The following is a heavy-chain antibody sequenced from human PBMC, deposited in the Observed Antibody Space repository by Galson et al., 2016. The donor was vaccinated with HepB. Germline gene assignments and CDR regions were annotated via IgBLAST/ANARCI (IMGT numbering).Heavy chain of an antibody. V-gene: IGHV4-31*03. Sequence: TLSLTCIVSGDSISSGGSHWIWIRQHPGKGLEWIGFIYYSGSPYYNPSLKSRVTISVDTSKDQFSLKLSSVTVADTAVYYCARVGHLDFWSGYYVPPFDYWGQGTLVTVSS. CDR2: IYYSGSP. CDR1: GDSISSGGSH. CDR3: ARVGHLDFWSGYYVPPFDY. J-gene: IGHJ4*02. D-gene: IGHD3-3*01.